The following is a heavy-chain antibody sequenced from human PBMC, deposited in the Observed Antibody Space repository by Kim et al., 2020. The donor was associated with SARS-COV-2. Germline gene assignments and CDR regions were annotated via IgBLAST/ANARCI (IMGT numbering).Heavy chain of an antibody. CDR3: ARMGGP. J-gene: IGHJ4*01. D-gene: IGHD2-15*01. CDR1: GFSFSDYY. Sequence: GGSLRLSCAASGFSFSDYYMSWMRQAPGKGLEWVSYITRGSTYRDYAVSVKGRFTISRDDAQNSLYLQMNSLRADDTAVYYCARMGGPWGHGTRVTVSS. V-gene: IGHV3-11*06. CDR2: ITRGSTYR.